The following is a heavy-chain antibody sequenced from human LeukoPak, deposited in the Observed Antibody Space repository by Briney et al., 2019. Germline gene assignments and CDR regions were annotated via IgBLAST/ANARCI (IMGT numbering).Heavy chain of an antibody. CDR2: ISKDGSDK. CDR1: GFTFSDYA. D-gene: IGHD1-7*01. CDR3: ARDYWWNYDY. V-gene: IGHV3-30-3*01. Sequence: GGSLRLACAASGFTFSDYAKHWVRQAPGKGLEWVAVISKDGSDKYYPGSVRGRFTISRDNSKNTIYLQMDSLRAEDTAIYYCARDYWWNYDYWGQGTLVTVSS. J-gene: IGHJ4*02.